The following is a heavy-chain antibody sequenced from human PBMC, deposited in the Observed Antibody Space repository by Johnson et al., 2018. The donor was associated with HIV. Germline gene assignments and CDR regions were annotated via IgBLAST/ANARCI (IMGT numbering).Heavy chain of an antibody. CDR2: ISTSGSTI. J-gene: IGHJ3*01. Sequence: QVQLVESGGGLVKPGGSLRLSCAASGFTFRDYYMSWIRQAPGKGLEWVSYISTSGSTIYYADSVKGRFTISRDNAKNSLSLQMNSLTAEDTAVYYCATKGSKWELIVEGFAVLGQGTMVTVSS. CDR1: GFTFRDYY. V-gene: IGHV3-11*04. CDR3: ATKGSKWELIVEGFAV. D-gene: IGHD1-26*01.